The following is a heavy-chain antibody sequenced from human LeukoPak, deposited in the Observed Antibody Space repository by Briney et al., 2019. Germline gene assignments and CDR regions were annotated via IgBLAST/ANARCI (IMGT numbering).Heavy chain of an antibody. CDR1: GGSISSSSYY. V-gene: IGHV4-39*01. J-gene: IGHJ4*02. D-gene: IGHD3-10*01. Sequence: PSETLSLTCTVSGGSISSSSYYWGWIRQPPGKGLEWIGSIYYSGSTYYNPSLKSRVTISVDTSKNQFSLKLSSVTAADTAVYYCARRGRNYYGSGVYYFGYWGQGTLVTVSS. CDR3: ARRGRNYYGSGVYYFGY. CDR2: IYYSGST.